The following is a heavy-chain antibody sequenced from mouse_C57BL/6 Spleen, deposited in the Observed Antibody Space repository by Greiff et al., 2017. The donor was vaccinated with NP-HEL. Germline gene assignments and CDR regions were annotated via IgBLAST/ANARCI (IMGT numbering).Heavy chain of an antibody. J-gene: IGHJ2*01. V-gene: IGHV1-50*01. D-gene: IGHD2-1*01. CDR3: ARISYGNEYYFDY. Sequence: QVQLKESGAELVKPGASVKLSCKASGYTFTSYWMQWVKQRPGQGLEWIGEIDPSDSYTNYNQKFKGKATLTVDTSSSTAYMQLSSLTSEDSAVYYCARISYGNEYYFDYWGQGTTLTVSS. CDR2: IDPSDSYT. CDR1: GYTFTSYW.